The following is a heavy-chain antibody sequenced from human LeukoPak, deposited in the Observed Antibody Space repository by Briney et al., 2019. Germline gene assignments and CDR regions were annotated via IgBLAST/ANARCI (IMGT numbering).Heavy chain of an antibody. CDR2: ISWDGGVT. D-gene: IGHD3-3*01. J-gene: IGHJ6*03. V-gene: IGHV3-43D*03. CDR1: GFTFDDYA. Sequence: PGGSLRLSCAASGFTFDDYAMHWVRQGPGKGLEWVSHISWDGGVTFYADSVKGRFTISRDNSKNSLYLQMNSLRVEDTALYYCVREAPNYLDFWSGSPMDVWGKGTTVIVSS. CDR3: VREAPNYLDFWSGSPMDV.